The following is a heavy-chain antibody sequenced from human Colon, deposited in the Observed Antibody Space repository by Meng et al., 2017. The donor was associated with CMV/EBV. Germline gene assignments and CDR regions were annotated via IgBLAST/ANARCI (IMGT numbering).Heavy chain of an antibody. CDR2: KDHGSGNS. CDR3: ARGNSWFVY. J-gene: IGHJ4*02. Sequence: RFSCKASGSSCASYVSKWVRLTDGRRLEWVARKDHGSGNSTHAQRLEGRTTLTKNTSTTTAYMALTNLRSEDAAVYFSARGNSWFVYWGQGTLVTVSS. V-gene: IGHV1-8*01. D-gene: IGHD3-10*01. CDR1: GSSCASYV.